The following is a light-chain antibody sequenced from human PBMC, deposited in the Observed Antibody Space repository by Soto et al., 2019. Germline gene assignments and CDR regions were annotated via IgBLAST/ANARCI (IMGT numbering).Light chain of an antibody. CDR3: CSYAGSYTYV. CDR2: DVS. CDR1: SSDVGGYNY. V-gene: IGLV2-11*01. Sequence: QSALTQPRSVSGSPRQSVTISCTVTSSDVGGYNYVSWYQQHPGKAPKLMIYDVSKRPSGVPDRFSGSKSGNTASLTISGLQAEDEADYYCCSYAGSYTYVFGTGTKLTVL. J-gene: IGLJ1*01.